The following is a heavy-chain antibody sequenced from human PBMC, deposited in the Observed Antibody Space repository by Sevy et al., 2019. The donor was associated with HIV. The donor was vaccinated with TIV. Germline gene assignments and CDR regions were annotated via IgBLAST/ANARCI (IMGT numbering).Heavy chain of an antibody. D-gene: IGHD3-22*01. V-gene: IGHV3-66*01. CDR2: IYADGST. CDR1: GLTVSSNY. J-gene: IGHJ6*02. Sequence: GGSLGLSCAASGLTVSSNYMTWVRQAPGKGLEWVSTIYADGSTYYVESVKDRFTIARDNSKNTLYLQMFSLRAEDTAVYYCARDRYYDASGYYYYYYGLDVWGQGTTVTVSS. CDR3: ARDRYYDASGYYYYYYGLDV.